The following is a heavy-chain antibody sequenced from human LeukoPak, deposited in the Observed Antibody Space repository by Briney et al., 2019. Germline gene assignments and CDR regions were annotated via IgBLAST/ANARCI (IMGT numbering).Heavy chain of an antibody. CDR1: GGSISSSSYY. J-gene: IGHJ4*02. CDR3: ARFSYDSSGYYGSNY. Sequence: PSETLSLTCTVSGGSISSSSYYWGWIRQPPGKGLEWIGSIYYSGSTYYNPSLKSRVTISVDTSKNQFSLKLSSVTAADTAVYYCARFSYDSSGYYGSNYWGQGTLVTVSS. D-gene: IGHD3-22*01. CDR2: IYYSGST. V-gene: IGHV4-39*01.